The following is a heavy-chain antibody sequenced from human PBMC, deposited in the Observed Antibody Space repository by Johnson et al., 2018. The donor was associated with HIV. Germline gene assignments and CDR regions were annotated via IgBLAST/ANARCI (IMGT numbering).Heavy chain of an antibody. CDR1: GFTFSSYA. V-gene: IGHV3-23*04. CDR3: ARAGAVGFDAFDI. Sequence: VQLVESGGGLVQPGGSLRLSCAASGFTFSSYAMSWVRQAPGKGLEWVSGISGAGGSRNYADSVKGRFTISRDNSKNTLYLQMNSLRAEDTAVYYCARAGAVGFDAFDIWGQGTMVTVSS. D-gene: IGHD6-19*01. CDR2: ISGAGGSR. J-gene: IGHJ3*02.